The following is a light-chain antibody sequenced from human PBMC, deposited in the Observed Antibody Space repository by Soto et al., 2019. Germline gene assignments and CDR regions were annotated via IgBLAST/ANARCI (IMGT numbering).Light chain of an antibody. Sequence: DIPVTQSPSSLSASVGDRVTITCRASQNIFTYLNWYQQRPGKAPNLLIYAASNLQSGVPSRFSGSGSGTDFTLTISSLQPEDFAIYYCQHSYSSPTFGQGTKLEIK. CDR3: QHSYSSPT. CDR1: QNIFTY. CDR2: AAS. V-gene: IGKV1-39*01. J-gene: IGKJ2*01.